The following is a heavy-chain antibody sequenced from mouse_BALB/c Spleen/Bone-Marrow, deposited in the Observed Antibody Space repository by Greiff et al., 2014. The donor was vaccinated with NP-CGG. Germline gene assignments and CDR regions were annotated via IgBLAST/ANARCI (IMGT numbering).Heavy chain of an antibody. J-gene: IGHJ4*01. CDR1: GFTFSSYA. Sequence: EVKVEESGGGLVKPGGSLKLSCAASGFTFSSYAMSWARQTPEKRLEWVATISSGGSYTYYPDSVKGRFTISRDNAKKTLYLQMSSLRSEDTAMYYCASLFRGAMDYWGQGTSVTVSS. V-gene: IGHV5-9-1*01. CDR3: ASLFRGAMDY. CDR2: ISSGGSYT.